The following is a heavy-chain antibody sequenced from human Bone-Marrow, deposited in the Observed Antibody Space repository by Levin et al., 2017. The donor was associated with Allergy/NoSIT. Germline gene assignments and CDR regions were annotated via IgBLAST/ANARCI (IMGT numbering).Heavy chain of an antibody. Sequence: SETLSLTCTVSGGSISSRTYYWSWIRQLPGKGLEWIGYIYYSGSTYYNPSLKSRVTMSVDTSKNQFSLNLNSVTAADTAVYYCARVYGGNFYSLDPWGQGSLVTVSS. CDR2: IYYSGST. D-gene: IGHD4-23*01. CDR1: GGSISSRTYY. CDR3: ARVYGGNFYSLDP. V-gene: IGHV4-31*03. J-gene: IGHJ5*02.